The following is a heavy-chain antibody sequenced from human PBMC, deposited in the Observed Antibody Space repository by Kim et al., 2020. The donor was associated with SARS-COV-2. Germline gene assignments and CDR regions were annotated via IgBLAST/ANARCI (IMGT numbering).Heavy chain of an antibody. D-gene: IGHD5-12*01. V-gene: IGHV3-74*01. J-gene: IGHJ4*02. CDR3: AIRDGYPSGHDY. CDR1: GFTSSTYW. CDR2: ISSDGKST. Sequence: GGSLRLSCAASGFTSSTYWMNWVRQAPGKGLVWVSRISSDGKSTNYADYVKGRFTISRDNAKNNVYLQMNSLRGDDTAVYYCAIRDGYPSGHDYWGRGTPVTVSS.